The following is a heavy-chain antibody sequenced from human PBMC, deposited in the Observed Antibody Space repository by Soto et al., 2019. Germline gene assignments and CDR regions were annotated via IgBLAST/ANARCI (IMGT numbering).Heavy chain of an antibody. J-gene: IGHJ5*02. CDR2: IILMLGIA. CDR1: GGTFSSYS. V-gene: IGHV1-69*08. Sequence: QVQLVQSGAEVKKPGSSVKVSCKASGGTFSSYSISWVRQAPGQGLEWMGRIILMLGIANYAQKFQDRVTFTADKLTSTAYKELSSLKSKETALDYYARDAYWRGKYGVGAWGQGTQVTVSS. D-gene: IGHD1-1*01. CDR3: ARDAYWRGKYGVGA.